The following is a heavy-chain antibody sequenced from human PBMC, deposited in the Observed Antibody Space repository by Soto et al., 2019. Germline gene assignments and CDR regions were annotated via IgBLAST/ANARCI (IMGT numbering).Heavy chain of an antibody. Sequence: GASVKVSCKASGGTFSSYAISWVRQAPGQGLEWMGGIIPILGTANYAQKFQGRVTITADESTSTAYMELSSLRSEDTAVYYCARDPEAAADQRGAWGQGTLVTVSS. CDR1: GGTFSSYA. CDR3: ARDPEAAADQRGA. D-gene: IGHD6-25*01. J-gene: IGHJ5*02. CDR2: IIPILGTA. V-gene: IGHV1-69*13.